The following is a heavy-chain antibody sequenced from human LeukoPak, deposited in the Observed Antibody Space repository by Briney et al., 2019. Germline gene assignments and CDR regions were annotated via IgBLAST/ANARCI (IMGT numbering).Heavy chain of an antibody. CDR2: ISAYNGNR. D-gene: IGHD2-2*01. Sequence: ASVKVSFTASGYTFTSYGIGWVRQAPGQGLEWMGWISAYNGNRNYAQKLQGRVTMTTDTSTSTAYMELRSLRSDDTAVYYCARYDLVVPAAHYYYYGMDVWGQGTTVTVSS. J-gene: IGHJ6*02. CDR3: ARYDLVVPAAHYYYYGMDV. V-gene: IGHV1-18*01. CDR1: GYTFTSYG.